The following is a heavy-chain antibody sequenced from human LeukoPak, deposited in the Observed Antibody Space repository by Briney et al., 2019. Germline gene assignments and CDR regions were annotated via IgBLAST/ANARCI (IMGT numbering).Heavy chain of an antibody. V-gene: IGHV3-7*01. CDR3: VRFGPDHDMGL. J-gene: IGHJ6*02. Sequence: GGSLRLSCAAAGFRFSNYWMTWVRQTPEKGLEWLARIKTDGRETYYVDSVKGRFTISRDNAKSSLYLQMNSLRVEDTAVYHCVRFGPDHDMGLWGQGTTVTVS. D-gene: IGHD3-16*01. CDR2: IKTDGRET. CDR1: GFRFSNYW.